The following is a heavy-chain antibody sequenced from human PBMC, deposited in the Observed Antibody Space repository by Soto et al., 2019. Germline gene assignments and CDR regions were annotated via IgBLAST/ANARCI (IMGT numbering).Heavy chain of an antibody. V-gene: IGHV5-51*01. J-gene: IGHJ3*02. Sequence: GESLKISCKGSGYSFTSYWIGWVRQMPGKGLEWMGIIYPGDSDTRYSPSFQGQVTISADKSISTAYLQWSSLKASDTAMYYCARHVSCTNGVCHGAFDIWGQGTMVTVSS. D-gene: IGHD2-8*01. CDR3: ARHVSCTNGVCHGAFDI. CDR1: GYSFTSYW. CDR2: IYPGDSDT.